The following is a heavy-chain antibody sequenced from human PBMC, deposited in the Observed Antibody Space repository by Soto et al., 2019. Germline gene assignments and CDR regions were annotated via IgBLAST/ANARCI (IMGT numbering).Heavy chain of an antibody. V-gene: IGHV3-23*01. Sequence: EVQLLQSGGGLVQPGMSLRISCVASGFSFSSYAMSWVRQAPGKGLEWVSGISSSAGTTYYADPVKGRFTISRDNSKNTLYLQMDSLRAEDTAVYYCANWGKSGSDFWGQGTLVTVSS. D-gene: IGHD1-26*01. CDR2: ISSSAGTT. CDR1: GFSFSSYA. CDR3: ANWGKSGSDF. J-gene: IGHJ4*02.